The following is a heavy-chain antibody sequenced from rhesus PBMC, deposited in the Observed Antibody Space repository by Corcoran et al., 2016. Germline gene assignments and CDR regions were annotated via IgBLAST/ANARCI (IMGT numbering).Heavy chain of an antibody. J-gene: IGHJ4*01. CDR1: GFTFSSYW. CDR2: FSSDGSST. Sequence: EVQLVESGGGLVQPGGSLRLSCAASGFTFSSYWMSWVRQAPGKGLGWFSRFSSDGSSTSYADSVKGRFTSSRENAKNSLYLQMNSLRAEDTAVYYCAKGGSSGWYPHYFDYWGQGVLVTVSS. CDR3: AKGGSSGWYPHYFDY. V-gene: IGHV3-119*01. D-gene: IGHD6-31*01.